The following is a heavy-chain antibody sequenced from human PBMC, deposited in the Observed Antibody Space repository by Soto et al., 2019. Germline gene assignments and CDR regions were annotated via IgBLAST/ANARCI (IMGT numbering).Heavy chain of an antibody. V-gene: IGHV4-30-2*01. J-gene: IGHJ6*02. CDR1: GGSISSGGYS. D-gene: IGHD5-12*01. CDR3: ARAWGGYSGYDLPPDYYGMDV. CDR2: IYHSGST. Sequence: SETLSLTCAVSGGSISSGGYSWSWIRQPPGKGLEWIGYIYHSGSTYYNPSLKSRATISVDRSKNQFSLKLSSVTAADTAVYYCARAWGGYSGYDLPPDYYGMDVWGQGTTVTVSS.